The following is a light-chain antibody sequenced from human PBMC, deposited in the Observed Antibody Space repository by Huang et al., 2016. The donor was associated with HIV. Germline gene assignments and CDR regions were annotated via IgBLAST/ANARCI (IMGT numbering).Light chain of an antibody. CDR1: PGIGNF. CDR3: QRYNNAPYT. CDR2: AAS. V-gene: IGKV1-27*01. J-gene: IGKJ2*01. Sequence: DIQMTQSPSSLSTSVGDTVTITCRASPGIGNFLAWYQQKPGKVPKLLSYAASTFHSGVPSRFAGSGSGTDFTLTISSLQPEDVATYYCQRYNNAPYTFGQGTKLDIK.